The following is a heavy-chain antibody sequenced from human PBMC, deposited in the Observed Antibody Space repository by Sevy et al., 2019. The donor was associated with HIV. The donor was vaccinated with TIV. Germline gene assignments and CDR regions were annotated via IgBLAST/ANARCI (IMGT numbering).Heavy chain of an antibody. J-gene: IGHJ4*02. CDR3: ARDRGAFDY. CDR2: VKSSGST. CDR1: GGSISSYY. Sequence: SETLSLTCSVSGGSISSYYCSWIRQPAGKGLEWIGRVKSSGSTNYNSSLKSRVTMSGDTSKNQSSLKLSSVTAADTAVYYCARDRGAFDYWGQGTLVTVSS. V-gene: IGHV4-4*07. D-gene: IGHD3-10*01.